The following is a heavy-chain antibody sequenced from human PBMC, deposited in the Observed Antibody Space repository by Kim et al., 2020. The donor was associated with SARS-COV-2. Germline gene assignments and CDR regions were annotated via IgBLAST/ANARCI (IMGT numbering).Heavy chain of an antibody. CDR1: GFTVSSNY. D-gene: IGHD6-6*01. Sequence: GGSLRLSCAASGFTVSSNYMSWVRQAPGKGLEWVSVIYSGGSTYYADSVKGRFTISRDNSKNTLYLQMNSLRAEDTAVYYCSSIAARREARAFDIWGQGTMVTVSS. V-gene: IGHV3-53*01. CDR3: SSIAARREARAFDI. CDR2: IYSGGST. J-gene: IGHJ3*02.